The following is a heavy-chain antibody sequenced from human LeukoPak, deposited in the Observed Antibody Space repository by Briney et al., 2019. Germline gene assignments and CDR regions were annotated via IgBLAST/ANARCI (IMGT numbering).Heavy chain of an antibody. CDR3: AKVAYDCWSGYSLTYYYYMDV. CDR2: IRYDGSNK. D-gene: IGHD3-3*01. J-gene: IGHJ6*03. Sequence: PGGSLRLSCAASGFTFSSYGMHWVRQAPGKGQEWVAFIRYDGSNKYYADSVKSRFTISRDNSKNTLYLQMNSLRAEDTAVYYCAKVAYDCWSGYSLTYYYYMDVWGKGTTVTVSS. CDR1: GFTFSSYG. V-gene: IGHV3-30*02.